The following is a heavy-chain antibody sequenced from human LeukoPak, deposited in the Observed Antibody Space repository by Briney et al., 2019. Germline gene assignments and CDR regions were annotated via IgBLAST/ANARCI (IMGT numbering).Heavy chain of an antibody. V-gene: IGHV4-59*01. CDR1: ARSISSYY. Sequence: SQTLSLTCTVAARSISSYYWSCVRQPAGKGLEWIGYIYYSGSHNFNRSLKTRVTISVDTPKNQFSLKVSSLTVAAPAVYSWARDGYYDSSGYHYPPSVWGQGTLVTVSS. CDR2: IYYSGSH. CDR3: ARDGYYDSSGYHYPPSV. J-gene: IGHJ4*02. D-gene: IGHD3-22*01.